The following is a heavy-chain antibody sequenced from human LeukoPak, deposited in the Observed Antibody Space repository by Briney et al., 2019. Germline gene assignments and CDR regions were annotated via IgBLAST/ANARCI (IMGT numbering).Heavy chain of an antibody. CDR3: ARARGSLWFGELFDY. J-gene: IGHJ4*02. CDR2: ISYDGSNK. D-gene: IGHD3-10*01. Sequence: GGSLRLSCAAFGFTFSSYAMHWVRQAPGKGLEWVAVISYDGSNKYYADSVKGRFTISRDNSKNTLYLQMNSLRAEDTAVYYCARARGSLWFGELFDYWGQGTLVTVSS. V-gene: IGHV3-30*04. CDR1: GFTFSSYA.